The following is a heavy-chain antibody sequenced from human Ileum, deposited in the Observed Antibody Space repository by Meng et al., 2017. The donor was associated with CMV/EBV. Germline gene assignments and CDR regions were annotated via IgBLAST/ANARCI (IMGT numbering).Heavy chain of an antibody. Sequence: VQLQEGGAGLLKPSEPLSLTCAVYGGSFSGYYWSWIRQVPGKGLEWIGEFNHYGSTNYNPSLKSRVTISVDTSKNQFSLNLSSVTAADTAVYYCASGKSNLEYWGQGTLVTVSS. D-gene: IGHD4-11*01. CDR3: ASGKSNLEY. V-gene: IGHV4-34*01. CDR2: FNHYGST. J-gene: IGHJ4*02. CDR1: GGSFSGYY.